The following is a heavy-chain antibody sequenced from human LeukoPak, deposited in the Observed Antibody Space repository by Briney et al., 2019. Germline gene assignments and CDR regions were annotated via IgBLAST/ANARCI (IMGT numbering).Heavy chain of an antibody. CDR1: GYTFTSYV. CDR3: ASGGLLDCGGDCYSLDYFDY. D-gene: IGHD2-21*02. J-gene: IGHJ4*02. V-gene: IGHV1-8*01. CDR2: MNPNSGNT. Sequence: GASVKVSCKASGYTFTSYVINWVQQATGQGLEWMGWMNPNSGNTGYVQKFQGRVTMTRNTSISTAYMELSSLRSEDTAVYYCASGGLLDCGGDCYSLDYFDYWGQGTLVTVSS.